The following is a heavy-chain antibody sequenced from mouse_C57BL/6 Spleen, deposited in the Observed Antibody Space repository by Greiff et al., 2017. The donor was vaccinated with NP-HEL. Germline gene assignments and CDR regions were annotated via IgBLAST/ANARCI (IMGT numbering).Heavy chain of an antibody. Sequence: QVHVKQSGAELARPGASVKLSCKASGYTFTSYGISWVKQRTGQGLEWIGEIYPRSGNTYYNEKFKGKATLTADKSSSTAYMELRSLTSEDSAVYFCARSDGSWFAYWGQGTLVTVSA. CDR3: ARSDGSWFAY. CDR1: GYTFTSYG. D-gene: IGHD2-3*01. V-gene: IGHV1-81*01. CDR2: IYPRSGNT. J-gene: IGHJ3*01.